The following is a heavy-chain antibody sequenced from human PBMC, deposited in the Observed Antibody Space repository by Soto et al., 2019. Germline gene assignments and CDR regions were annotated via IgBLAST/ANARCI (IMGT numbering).Heavy chain of an antibody. Sequence: GPTLVNPTQTLTLTCTFSGFSLSTSGVGVGWIRQPPGKALEWRALIYWDDDKRYSPSLKSRLTITKDTSKNQVVLTMTNMDPVDTATSYCAHFHSRITIFGVVIRENWFDPWGQ. CDR3: AHFHSRITIFGVVIRENWFDP. CDR2: IYWDDDK. V-gene: IGHV2-5*02. CDR1: GFSLSTSGVG. D-gene: IGHD3-3*01. J-gene: IGHJ5*02.